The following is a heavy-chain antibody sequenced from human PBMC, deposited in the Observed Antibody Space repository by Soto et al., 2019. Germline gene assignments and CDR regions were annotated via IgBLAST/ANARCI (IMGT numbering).Heavy chain of an antibody. CDR2: IYSGGNE. V-gene: IGHV3-66*04. Sequence: PGGSLRLSCAASGFTVSSIYMSWVRQAPGKGLEWVSVIYSGGNEYHPDSVKGRFTISRDNSKNTLYLQMNSLRAEDTAVYYCARRRILTGYYVDYWGQGTLVTVSS. CDR1: GFTVSSIY. D-gene: IGHD3-9*01. J-gene: IGHJ4*02. CDR3: ARRRILTGYYVDY.